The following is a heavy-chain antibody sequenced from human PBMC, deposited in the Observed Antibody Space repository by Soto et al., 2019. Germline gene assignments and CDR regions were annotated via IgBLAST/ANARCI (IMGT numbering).Heavy chain of an antibody. CDR1: GYTFTSYG. J-gene: IGHJ6*02. D-gene: IGHD2-2*01. Sequence: ASVKVSCKASGYTFTSYGISWVRQAPGQGLEWMGWISAYNGNTNYAQKLQGRVTMTTDTSTSTAYMELRSLRSDDTAVYYCARDIVVVPAAAYYYYGMDVWGQGTTVTVS. CDR3: ARDIVVVPAAAYYYYGMDV. V-gene: IGHV1-18*01. CDR2: ISAYNGNT.